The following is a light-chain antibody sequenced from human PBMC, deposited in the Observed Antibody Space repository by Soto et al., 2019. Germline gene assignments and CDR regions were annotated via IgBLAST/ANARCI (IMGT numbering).Light chain of an antibody. Sequence: DIQMTQSPSTLSASVGDRVTITCRASQSISDWLAWYQQKPGKAPYLLIYKASNLESGVPSRFSGSGSGTEFTLTIRSLQSEDFAVYYCQQYNNWPPLTFGGGTKVEIK. J-gene: IGKJ4*01. CDR2: KAS. CDR3: QQYNNWPPLT. CDR1: QSISDW. V-gene: IGKV1-5*03.